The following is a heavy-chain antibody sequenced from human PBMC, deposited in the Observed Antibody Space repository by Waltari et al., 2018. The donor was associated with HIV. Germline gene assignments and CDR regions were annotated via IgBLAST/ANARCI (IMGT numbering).Heavy chain of an antibody. V-gene: IGHV4-39*01. D-gene: IGHD3-16*01. J-gene: IGHJ4*02. CDR1: GPSISSRSYY. Sequence: QLHLQESGPGLVKPSETLSLTCSVSGPSISSRSYYWAWIRQPPGKGLEWIGAIYYSGTAYYNPSVKSRVSASLDASKNELSLKLTSVTATDTALYYCARLRFHSLYYFDSWGPGILVTVSS. CDR3: ARLRFHSLYYFDS. CDR2: IYYSGTA.